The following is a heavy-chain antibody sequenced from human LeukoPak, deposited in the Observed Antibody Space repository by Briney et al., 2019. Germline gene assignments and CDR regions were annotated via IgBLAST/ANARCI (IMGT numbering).Heavy chain of an antibody. CDR1: GFTISSYW. CDR3: ASLDY. Sequence: PGGSLRLSCAASGFTISSYWMHWVRQAPGKGLVWVSRINSDGSSTSYAGSVKGRFTISRDNAKNTLYLQMNGLGAEDTAVYYCASLDYWGQGTPVTVSS. V-gene: IGHV3-74*01. J-gene: IGHJ4*02. CDR2: INSDGSST.